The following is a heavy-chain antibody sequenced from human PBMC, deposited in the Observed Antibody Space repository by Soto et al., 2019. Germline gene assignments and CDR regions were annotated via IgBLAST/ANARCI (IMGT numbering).Heavy chain of an antibody. V-gene: IGHV3-23*01. CDR3: AKDCSGGSCFSGY. CDR1: GFTFSSYV. J-gene: IGHJ4*02. CDR2: ITNGGGGA. Sequence: EVQLLESGGGLVQPGGSLRLSCAASGFTFSSYVMSWVRQPPGKGLEWVSSITNGGGGAYYADSVKGRFTISRDNSKNTLYLQMNSLRAEDTAVYYCAKDCSGGSCFSGYWGQGTLVTVSS. D-gene: IGHD2-15*01.